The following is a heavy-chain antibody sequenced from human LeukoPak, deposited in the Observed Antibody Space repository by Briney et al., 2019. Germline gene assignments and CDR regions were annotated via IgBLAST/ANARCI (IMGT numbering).Heavy chain of an antibody. CDR2: IYTSGTT. V-gene: IGHV4-4*07. CDR3: AREYYDSNKAPAFDI. D-gene: IGHD3-22*01. Sequence: PSETLSLTCTVSGGSISSYYWSWIRQPAGKGLEWIGRIYTSGTTNSNPSLKSRVTMSLDTSKNQFSLKLSSVTAADTAVYYCAREYYDSNKAPAFDIWGQGTMVTVSS. J-gene: IGHJ3*02. CDR1: GGSISSYY.